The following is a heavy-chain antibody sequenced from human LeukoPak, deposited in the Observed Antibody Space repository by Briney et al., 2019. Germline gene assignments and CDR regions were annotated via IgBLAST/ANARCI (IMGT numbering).Heavy chain of an antibody. D-gene: IGHD4-17*01. CDR2: MNPNSGNT. J-gene: IGHJ5*02. CDR3: ARAGYYTTTVTTILGWFDP. V-gene: IGHV1-8*01. Sequence: GSVKVSCKASGYTFTSYDINWVRQATGQGLEWMGWMNPNSGNTGYAQKFQGRVTMTRNTSISTAYMELSSLRSEDTAVYYCARAGYYTTTVTTILGWFDPWGQGTLVTVSS. CDR1: GYTFTSYD.